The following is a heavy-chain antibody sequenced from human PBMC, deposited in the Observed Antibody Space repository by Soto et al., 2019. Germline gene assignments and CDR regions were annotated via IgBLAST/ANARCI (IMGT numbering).Heavy chain of an antibody. J-gene: IGHJ6*02. CDR3: AKFSVFRYYDSPGLMDV. D-gene: IGHD3-3*01. CDR1: GFTFSSYA. V-gene: IGHV3-23*01. Sequence: GGSLRLSCAASGFTFSSYAMSWVRQAPGKGLEWVSAISGSGGSTYYADSVRGRFTISRDNSKNTLYLQMNSLRAEDTAVYYCAKFSVFRYYDSPGLMDVWGQGTTVTVSS. CDR2: ISGSGGST.